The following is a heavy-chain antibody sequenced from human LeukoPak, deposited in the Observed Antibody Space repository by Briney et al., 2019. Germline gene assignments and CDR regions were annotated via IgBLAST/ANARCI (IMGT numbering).Heavy chain of an antibody. J-gene: IGHJ4*02. D-gene: IGHD2-15*01. CDR3: ARGGPYHGWDY. CDR1: GYTFTSYY. Sequence: ASVKVSCKASGYTFTSYYMHWVRQAPGQGLEWMGIINPSGGSTSYARNLQGRVTMTSDTSTRTVYMELSSLRSEDTAVYYCARGGPYHGWDYWGQGTLVTVSS. V-gene: IGHV1-46*01. CDR2: INPSGGST.